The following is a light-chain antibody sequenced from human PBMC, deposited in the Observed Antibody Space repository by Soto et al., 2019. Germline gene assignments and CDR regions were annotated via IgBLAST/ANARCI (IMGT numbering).Light chain of an antibody. J-gene: IGKJ4*01. CDR1: QSVNNNY. CDR3: QQHSRSLP. CDR2: GAS. V-gene: IGKV3-20*01. Sequence: GLTRSPGTRSLSPGERATLSCSASQSVNNNYLAWYQQKPGESPRLRIYGASIRDTAIPDRFSGSGSVTDFTLTISRLEPEDSAVYYCQQHSRSLPFGGGTQVQIQ.